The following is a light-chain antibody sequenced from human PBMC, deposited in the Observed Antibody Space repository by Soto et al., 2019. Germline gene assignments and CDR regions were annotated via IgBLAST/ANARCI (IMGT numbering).Light chain of an antibody. CDR3: QQYGSSHRIT. CDR2: GAS. J-gene: IGKJ5*01. Sequence: EIVMTQSPATLSLSPGKRATLCCTASQSVSSSYLAWYQQKPGQAPRLLIYGASSRANGIPDRFSGSGSGTDFTLTISRLEPEDFALYYCQQYGSSHRITFGQGTRLEIK. V-gene: IGKV3-20*01. CDR1: QSVSSSY.